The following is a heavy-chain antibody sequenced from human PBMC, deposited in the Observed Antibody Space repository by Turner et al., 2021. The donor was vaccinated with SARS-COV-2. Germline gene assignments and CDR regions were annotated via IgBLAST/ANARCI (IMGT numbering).Heavy chain of an antibody. D-gene: IGHD5-12*01. CDR1: GGSISSSSYY. CDR3: ARHSPGLRGDYFNY. CDR2: IYYGRST. Sequence: QLQLLESGPGMVKPCEDLSLTCTVSGGSISSSSYYWGLIRQPPGKGLEWIGYIYYGRSTYYTPSLKSRVTISVDTSKNQFSLKLSSVTAADTAVYYCARHSPGLRGDYFNYWGQGTLVTVSS. V-gene: IGHV4-39*01. J-gene: IGHJ4*02.